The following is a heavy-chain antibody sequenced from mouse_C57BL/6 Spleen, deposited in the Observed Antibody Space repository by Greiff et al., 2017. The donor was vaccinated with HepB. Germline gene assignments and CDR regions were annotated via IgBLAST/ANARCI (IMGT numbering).Heavy chain of an antibody. CDR3: ARQLRLRHWYFDV. V-gene: IGHV5-2*03. J-gene: IGHJ1*03. Sequence: EVKLEESGGGLVQPGESLKLSCESNEYEFPSHDMSWVRKTPEKRLELVAAINSDGGSTYYPDTMERRFIISRDNTKKTLYLQMSSLRSEDTALYYCARQLRLRHWYFDVWGTGTTVTVSS. CDR2: INSDGGST. D-gene: IGHD3-2*02. CDR1: EYEFPSHD.